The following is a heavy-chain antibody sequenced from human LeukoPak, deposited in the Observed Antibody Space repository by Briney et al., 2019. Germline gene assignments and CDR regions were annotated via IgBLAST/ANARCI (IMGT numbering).Heavy chain of an antibody. CDR3: ARGGCSSSWYSSAFDY. CDR2: ISYDGSNK. CDR1: GFTFSSYA. Sequence: GGSLRLSCAASGFTFSSYAMHWVRQAPGKGLEWVAVISYDGSNKYYADSVKGRFTISRDNSKNTLYLQMNSLRAEDTAVYYCARGGCSSSWYSSAFDYWGQGTLVTVSS. J-gene: IGHJ4*02. D-gene: IGHD6-13*01. V-gene: IGHV3-30*04.